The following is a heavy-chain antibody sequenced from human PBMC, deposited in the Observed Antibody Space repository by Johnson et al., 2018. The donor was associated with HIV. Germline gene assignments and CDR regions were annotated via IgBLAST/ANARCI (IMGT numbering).Heavy chain of an antibody. D-gene: IGHD6-19*01. CDR1: GFTFSSYG. CDR3: AKSSPPGLAPLGG. J-gene: IGHJ3*01. CDR2: IWYDGSNK. Sequence: VQLVESGGGLIPPGRSLRLSCAASGFTFSSYGMHWVRQAPGKGLEWVAVIWYDGSNKYYADSVKGRFTISRDNSKNTLYLQMNSLRAEDTAVYYCAKSSPPGLAPLGGWGQGTMVTVSS. V-gene: IGHV3-33*06.